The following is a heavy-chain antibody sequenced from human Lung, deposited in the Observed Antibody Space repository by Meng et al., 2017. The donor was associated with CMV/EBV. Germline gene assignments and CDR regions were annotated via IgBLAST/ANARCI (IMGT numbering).Heavy chain of an antibody. V-gene: IGHV4-4*02. D-gene: IGHD2-21*02. CDR3: ARIDRRQIPKYCGSDCSTSDY. CDR2: IYHGVST. CDR1: SNL. Sequence: SNLCTRVRPVPGTRPEWMGRIYHGVSTNYTPSLESRVTISLHTFKNQLSLKLRSLPAADTAVYYCARIDRRQIPKYCGSDCSTSDYWGQGTLVTVSS. J-gene: IGHJ4*02.